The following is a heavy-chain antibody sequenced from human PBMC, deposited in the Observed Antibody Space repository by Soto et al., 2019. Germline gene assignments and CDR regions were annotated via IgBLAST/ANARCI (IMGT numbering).Heavy chain of an antibody. CDR2: IYYSGST. CDR1: GGSISSYY. Sequence: SETLSLTCTVSGGSISSYYWSWIRQPPGKGLEWIGYIYYSGSTNYNPSLKSRVTISVDTSKNQFSLKLSSVTAADTAVYYCARDRWDYGDYYFDYWGQGTLVTVSS. CDR3: ARDRWDYGDYYFDY. J-gene: IGHJ4*02. D-gene: IGHD4-17*01. V-gene: IGHV4-59*01.